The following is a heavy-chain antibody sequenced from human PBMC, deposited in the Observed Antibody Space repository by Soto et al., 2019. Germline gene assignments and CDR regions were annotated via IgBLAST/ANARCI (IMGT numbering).Heavy chain of an antibody. J-gene: IGHJ4*02. D-gene: IGHD6-19*01. CDR3: AKVGSGWYYFDY. Sequence: ESGGGLVQPGGSLRLSCAASGFTFSNYPMSWVRQAPGKGLEWVSGMSGSGASTYYADSVKGRFTISRDNSKNTLYLQMNSLRGEDTAIYYCAKVGSGWYYFDYWGQGTLVTVSS. CDR2: MSGSGAST. V-gene: IGHV3-23*01. CDR1: GFTFSNYP.